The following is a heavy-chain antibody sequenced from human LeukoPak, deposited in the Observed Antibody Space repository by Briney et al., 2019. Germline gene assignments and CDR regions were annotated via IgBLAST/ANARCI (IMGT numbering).Heavy chain of an antibody. CDR3: ARDPNWGSGY. D-gene: IGHD7-27*01. J-gene: IGHJ4*02. CDR1: GFIFSSYV. Sequence: PGGSLRLPCAASGFIFSSYVMIWVRQAPGKGLEWVSIIGTSGGDIHYADSVKGRFSISRDNSKNTLSLQMNSLRVDDMAVYYCARDPNWGSGYWGQGTLVTVSS. V-gene: IGHV3-23*01. CDR2: IGTSGGDI.